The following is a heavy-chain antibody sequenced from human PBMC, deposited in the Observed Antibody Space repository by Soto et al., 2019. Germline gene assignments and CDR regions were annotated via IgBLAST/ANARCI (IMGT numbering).Heavy chain of an antibody. J-gene: IGHJ4*02. CDR1: GFTFDDYA. CDR2: ISWNSGSI. V-gene: IGHV3-9*01. D-gene: IGHD6-19*01. Sequence: PGGSLRLSCAASGFTFDDYAMHWVRQAPGKGLEWVSGISWNSGSIGYADSVKGRFTISRDNAKNSLYLQMNSLRAEDTSLYYFAKGGYSSGWSINTDFDYWGQGTLVTVSS. CDR3: AKGGYSSGWSINTDFDY.